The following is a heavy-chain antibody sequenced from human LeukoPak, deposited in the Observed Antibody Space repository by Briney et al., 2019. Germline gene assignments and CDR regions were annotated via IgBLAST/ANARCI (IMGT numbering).Heavy chain of an antibody. CDR2: IRYDGSNK. CDR3: VKRSGYNYGYFDS. V-gene: IGHV3-30*02. D-gene: IGHD5-18*01. J-gene: IGHJ4*02. CDR1: GFTFSSYG. Sequence: GGSLRLSCAASGFTFSSYGMHWVRQAPGKGLGWVAFIRYDGSNKYYADSVKGRFTISRDNSKNTLYLQMNSLRAEDTAIYYCVKRSGYNYGYFDSWGQGTLVTVSS.